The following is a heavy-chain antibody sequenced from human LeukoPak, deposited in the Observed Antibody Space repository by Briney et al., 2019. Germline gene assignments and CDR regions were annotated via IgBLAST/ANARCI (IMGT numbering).Heavy chain of an antibody. D-gene: IGHD3-16*01. CDR3: ARANPGDLTP. CDR2: ITSDGSGK. Sequence: PGGSLRLSCAASGFTFTKYWIHWVRQAPGEGPVWVSRITSDGSGKNYADSVKGRFTISRDNAKNTAYLQMNSLRPEDTAVYYCARANPGDLTPWGQGTLVIVSP. J-gene: IGHJ5*02. V-gene: IGHV3-74*01. CDR1: GFTFTKYW.